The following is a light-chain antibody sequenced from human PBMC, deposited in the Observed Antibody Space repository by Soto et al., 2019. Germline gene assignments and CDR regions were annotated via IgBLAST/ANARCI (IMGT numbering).Light chain of an antibody. Sequence: QSVLTQPPSASGTPGQRVTISCSGSISNIGGNTVNWYQQLPGTAPKLLMYINTQRPSGVPDRFSGSKSGTSASLAISGLQSEDEADYYCAAWDDSLNGVVFGGGTKVTVL. V-gene: IGLV1-44*01. CDR3: AAWDDSLNGVV. J-gene: IGLJ3*02. CDR1: ISNIGGNT. CDR2: INT.